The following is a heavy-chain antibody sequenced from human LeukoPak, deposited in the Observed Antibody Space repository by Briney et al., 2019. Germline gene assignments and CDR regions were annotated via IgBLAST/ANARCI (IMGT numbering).Heavy chain of an antibody. J-gene: IGHJ3*02. CDR2: ISGSGGST. Sequence: GGSLRLSCAASGFTFSSYAMSWVRQAPGKGLEWVSAISGSGGSTYYADSVKGRFTIARDNSKNTLYLQMNSLRAEDTAVYYCANSSSMETGVSNPFHSLGQGTMVTVSS. CDR1: GFTFSSYA. CDR3: ANSSSMETGVSNPFHS. D-gene: IGHD4-11*01. V-gene: IGHV3-23*01.